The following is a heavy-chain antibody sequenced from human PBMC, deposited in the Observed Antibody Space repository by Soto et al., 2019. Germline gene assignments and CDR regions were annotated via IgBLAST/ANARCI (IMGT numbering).Heavy chain of an antibody. CDR2: ISYDGSNK. V-gene: IGHV3-30-3*01. CDR1: GFTVSSNY. Sequence: PGGSLRLSCAASGFTVSSNYMSWVPQAPGKGLEWVAVISYDGSNKYYADSVKGRFTISRDNSKNTLYLQMNSLRAEDTAVYYCARDDRWELLPPGYYYYGMDVWGQGTTVTVSS. J-gene: IGHJ6*02. CDR3: ARDDRWELLPPGYYYYGMDV. D-gene: IGHD1-26*01.